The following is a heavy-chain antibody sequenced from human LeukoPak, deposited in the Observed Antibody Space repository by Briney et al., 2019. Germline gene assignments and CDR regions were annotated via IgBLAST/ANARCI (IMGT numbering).Heavy chain of an antibody. Sequence: SETLSLTCTVSGGSISSYYWSWIRQPPGKGLEWIGYISYSGSTNYNPSLKSRVTISVDTSKNQFSLKLSSVTAADTAVYYCAGTRDGYYFDYWSQGTLVTVSS. CDR2: ISYSGST. V-gene: IGHV4-59*01. CDR3: AGTRDGYYFDY. CDR1: GGSISSYY. J-gene: IGHJ4*02.